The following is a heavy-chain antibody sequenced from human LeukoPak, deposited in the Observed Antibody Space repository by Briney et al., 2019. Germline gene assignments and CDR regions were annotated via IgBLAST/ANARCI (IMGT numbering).Heavy chain of an antibody. CDR3: ARNSGGRWDIWFDP. CDR2: IKQDGCAK. V-gene: IGHV3-7*05. D-gene: IGHD2-15*01. CDR1: GFPHYHYR. J-gene: IGHJ5*02. Sequence: GGSLSLSCGPWGFPHYHYRIIWPPEAPEKGLEGVANIKQDGCAKYYVDSVKGRFTISRDNAKDCLYMQMNSLRAEDTAVYYCARNSGGRWDIWFDPWGQGTLVTVSS.